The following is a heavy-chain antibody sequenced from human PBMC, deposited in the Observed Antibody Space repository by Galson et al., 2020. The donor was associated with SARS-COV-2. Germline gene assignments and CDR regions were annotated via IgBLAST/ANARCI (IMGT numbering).Heavy chain of an antibody. CDR2: IYYSGST. CDR3: AILVVAAAGPLDY. J-gene: IGHJ4*02. Sequence: SETLSLTCTVSGGSISSYYWSWIRQPPGKGLEWIGYIYYSGSTNYNPSLKSRVTISVDTSKNQFSLKLSSVTAADTAVYYCAILVVAAAGPLDYWGQGTLVTVSS. D-gene: IGHD6-13*01. V-gene: IGHV4-59*13. CDR1: GGSISSYY.